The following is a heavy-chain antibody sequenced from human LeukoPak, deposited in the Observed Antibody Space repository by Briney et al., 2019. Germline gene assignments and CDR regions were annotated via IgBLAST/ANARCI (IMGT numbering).Heavy chain of an antibody. CDR2: IYHSGST. CDR3: ARVLSTLSSSFYFDY. Sequence: SETLSLTCAVSGGSISSSNWWSWVRQPPGKGLEWIGEIYHSGSTNYDPSLKSRVTISVDKSKNQFSLKLSSVTAADTAVYYCARVLSTLSSSFYFDYWGQGTLVTVSS. J-gene: IGHJ4*02. D-gene: IGHD6-6*01. V-gene: IGHV4-4*02. CDR1: GGSISSSNW.